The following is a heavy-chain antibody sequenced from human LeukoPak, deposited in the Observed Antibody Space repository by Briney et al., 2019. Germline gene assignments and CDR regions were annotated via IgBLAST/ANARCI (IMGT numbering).Heavy chain of an antibody. V-gene: IGHV3-15*01. D-gene: IGHD1-26*01. CDR1: GFTFTNAW. J-gene: IGHJ3*01. CDR2: IISKTDGETT. Sequence: GGSLRLSCAASGFTFTNAWMSWVRQAPGKGLEWVGRIISKTDGETTDYAAPVKDRFTVSRDDSKDTLYLRMSSLKAEDTAVYYCTTNAGSYGIDVWGQGTMVTVSS. CDR3: TTNAGSYGIDV.